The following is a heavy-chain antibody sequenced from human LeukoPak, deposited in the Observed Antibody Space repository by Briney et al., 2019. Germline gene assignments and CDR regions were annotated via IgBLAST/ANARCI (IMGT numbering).Heavy chain of an antibody. CDR2: INSDGGST. J-gene: IGHJ4*02. CDR3: ASSTGGNTAPGY. Sequence: GGSLRLSCAASGFTFSSYWMHWVRQAPGKGLVWVSRINSDGGSTTYADSVKGRFTISRGNAKNTLYLQMNSLRAEDTAVYYCASSTGGNTAPGYWGLGTLVTVSS. V-gene: IGHV3-74*01. CDR1: GFTFSSYW. D-gene: IGHD4-23*01.